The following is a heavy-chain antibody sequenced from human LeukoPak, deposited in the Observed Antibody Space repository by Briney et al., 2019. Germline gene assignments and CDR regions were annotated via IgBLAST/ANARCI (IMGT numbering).Heavy chain of an antibody. CDR2: IKEDGSET. D-gene: IGHD4-17*01. CDR3: ARVGRLQYGDYVAFDY. J-gene: IGHJ4*02. CDR1: RFTFSNYW. Sequence: GGSLRLSCAASRFTFSNYWMNWVRQAPGKALEWVANIKEDGSETYYMDSVKGRFTISRDNAKNSLYLQMNSLRADDTAVYYCARVGRLQYGDYVAFDYWGQGALVTVSS. V-gene: IGHV3-7*03.